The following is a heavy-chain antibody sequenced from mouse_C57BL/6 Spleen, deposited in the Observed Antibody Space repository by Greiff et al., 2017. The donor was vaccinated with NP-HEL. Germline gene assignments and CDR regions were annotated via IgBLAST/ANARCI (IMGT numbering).Heavy chain of an antibody. Sequence: QVQLQQPGTELVKPGASVKLSCKASGYTFTSYWMHWVKQRPGQGLEWIGNINPSNGGTNYNEKFKSKATLTVDKSSSTAYMQLSSLTSEDAAVYYCARGGFYYGSSPPFDYWGQGTTLTVSS. CDR3: ARGGFYYGSSPPFDY. CDR1: GYTFTSYW. D-gene: IGHD1-1*01. V-gene: IGHV1-53*01. J-gene: IGHJ2*01. CDR2: INPSNGGT.